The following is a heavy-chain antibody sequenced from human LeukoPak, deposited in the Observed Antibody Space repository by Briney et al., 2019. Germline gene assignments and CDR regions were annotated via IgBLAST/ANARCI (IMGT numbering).Heavy chain of an antibody. V-gene: IGHV3-74*01. CDR3: ARELGYCSSTSCYQYAFDI. CDR1: GFTFSSYW. CDR2: INSDGSST. J-gene: IGHJ3*02. Sequence: GGSLRLSCAASGFTFSSYWMHWVRQARGKGLVWVSRINSDGSSTSYADSVKGRFTISRDNAKNTLYLQMNSLRAEDTAVYYCARELGYCSSTSCYQYAFDIWGQGTMVTVSS. D-gene: IGHD2-2*01.